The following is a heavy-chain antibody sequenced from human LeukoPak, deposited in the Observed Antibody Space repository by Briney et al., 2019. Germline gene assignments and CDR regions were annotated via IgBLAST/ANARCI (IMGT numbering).Heavy chain of an antibody. Sequence: ASVKVSCKASGGTFSSYAISWVRQAPGQGLEWMGGIIPIFGTANYAQKFQGRVTITTDESTSTAYMELSSLRSEDTAVYYCARGYCSSTSCYPGSRYYMDVWGKGTTVTVSS. D-gene: IGHD2-2*01. V-gene: IGHV1-69*05. CDR2: IIPIFGTA. CDR3: ARGYCSSTSCYPGSRYYMDV. J-gene: IGHJ6*03. CDR1: GGTFSSYA.